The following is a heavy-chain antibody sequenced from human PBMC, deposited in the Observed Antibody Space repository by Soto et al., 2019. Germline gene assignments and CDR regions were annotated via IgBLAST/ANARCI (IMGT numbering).Heavy chain of an antibody. D-gene: IGHD2-15*01. CDR3: AKGGPDGFCSGGRCYFDY. CDR2: ISWNSNII. CDR1: GFTFDDYA. Sequence: EVQLVESGGGLVQPGRSLRLSCAASGFTFDDYAMHWVRRVPGKGLEWVSSISWNSNIIGYADSVKGRFTISRDNAKNSLYWQMNSLRPEDTALYYCAKGGPDGFCSGGRCYFDYWGQVTLVTVSS. V-gene: IGHV3-9*01. J-gene: IGHJ4*02.